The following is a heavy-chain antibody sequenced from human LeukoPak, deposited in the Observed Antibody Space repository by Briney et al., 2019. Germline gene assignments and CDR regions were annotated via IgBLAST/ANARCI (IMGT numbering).Heavy chain of an antibody. Sequence: SETLSLTCTVSGGSISSGSYYWSWIRQPAGKGLEWIGRIYTSGSTNYNPSLKSRVTRSVDTSKNQFSLQLTSVTPEDTAVYYCARDHSYGDYIPGEAFDFWGRGTTVTVSS. V-gene: IGHV4-61*02. CDR3: ARDHSYGDYIPGEAFDF. J-gene: IGHJ3*01. CDR2: IYTSGST. CDR1: GGSISSGSYY. D-gene: IGHD4-17*01.